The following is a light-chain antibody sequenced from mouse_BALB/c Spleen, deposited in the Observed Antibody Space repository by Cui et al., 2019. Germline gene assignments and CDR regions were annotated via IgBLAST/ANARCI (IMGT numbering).Light chain of an antibody. CDR3: LQYDEFPWT. V-gene: IGKV14-111*01. J-gene: IGKJ1*01. Sequence: DIHMTQSPSSMYASPGERVTITCKARQGISSFFLFFPPPPSPSPPPLFSPSPLFFSFLPSPFSGRGSGPASSLPISSLEYEDMGIYYCLQYDEFPWTFGGGTKLEIK. CDR1: QGISSF. CDR2: PSP.